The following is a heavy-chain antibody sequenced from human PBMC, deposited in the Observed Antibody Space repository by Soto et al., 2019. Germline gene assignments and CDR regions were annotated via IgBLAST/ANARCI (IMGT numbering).Heavy chain of an antibody. D-gene: IGHD2-2*01. Sequence: QVHLVQYGAEVKTPGASVRVSCKASGYTFTGYYIHWVREAPGQGLECMGWINPQTGGTSYAQKFQGRVTLSRDTSINTAYLELSRLRFDDASVYFCARERYQVISDGMDVWGQGTTVTVSS. J-gene: IGHJ6*02. V-gene: IGHV1-2*02. CDR1: GYTFTGYY. CDR3: ARERYQVISDGMDV. CDR2: INPQTGGT.